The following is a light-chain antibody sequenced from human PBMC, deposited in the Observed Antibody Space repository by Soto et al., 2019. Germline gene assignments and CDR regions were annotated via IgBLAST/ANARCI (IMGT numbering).Light chain of an antibody. J-gene: IGLJ2*01. CDR3: QSYDSSLSGFVV. CDR2: GNS. Sequence: QSVLTQPPSVSGAPGQRVTISCTGSSSNIGAGYDVHWYQQLPGTAPKLLIYGNSNRPSGVPDRFSGSKSVTSASLAITGRQAEDEADYYCQSYDSSLSGFVVFGGGTKLTVL. CDR1: SSNIGAGYD. V-gene: IGLV1-40*01.